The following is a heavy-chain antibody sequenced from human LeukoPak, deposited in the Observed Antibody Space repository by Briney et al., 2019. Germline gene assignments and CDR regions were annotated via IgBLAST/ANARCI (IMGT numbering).Heavy chain of an antibody. D-gene: IGHD3-22*01. V-gene: IGHV4-34*01. CDR2: INHSGST. J-gene: IGHJ4*02. CDR3: ARTYDSSGYYADY. CDR1: GGSFSGYY. Sequence: PSETLSVTCAVYGGSFSGYYWSWIRQPPGKGLEWIGEINHSGSTNYNPSLKSRVTISVDTSKNQFSLKLSSVTAADTAVYYCARTYDSSGYYADYWGQGTLVTVSS.